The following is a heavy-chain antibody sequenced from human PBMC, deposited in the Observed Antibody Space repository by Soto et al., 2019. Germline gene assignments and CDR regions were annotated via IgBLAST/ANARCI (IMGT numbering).Heavy chain of an antibody. Sequence: GASVKVSCKASGDSLGDSGISWVRQAPGQGLEWVGWISFYEGKANYAPKFQGRVTMTTDTATSTAYVELRSLTSDDTAVYYCARVDIRLDYSTTPFDYWGQGTLVTVSS. CDR3: ARVDIRLDYSTTPFDY. D-gene: IGHD4-4*01. CDR1: GDSLGDSG. V-gene: IGHV1-18*04. J-gene: IGHJ4*02. CDR2: ISFYEGKA.